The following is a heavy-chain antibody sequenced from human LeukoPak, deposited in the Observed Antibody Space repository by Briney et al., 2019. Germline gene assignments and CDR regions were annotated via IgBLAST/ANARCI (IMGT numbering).Heavy chain of an antibody. Sequence: GRSLRLSCAASGFTFSSYGMHWVRQAPGKGLEWVSLIYSGGSTYYADSVKGRFTISRDNSKNTLYLQMNSLRVEDTAVYYCARGLFLSGYLDAFDIWGQGTVVTVSS. D-gene: IGHD3-22*01. CDR1: GFTFSSYG. J-gene: IGHJ3*02. V-gene: IGHV3-53*01. CDR3: ARGLFLSGYLDAFDI. CDR2: IYSGGST.